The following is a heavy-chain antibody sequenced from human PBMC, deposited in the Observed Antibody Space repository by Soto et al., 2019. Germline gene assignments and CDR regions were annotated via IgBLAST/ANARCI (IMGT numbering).Heavy chain of an antibody. CDR3: ARILYGGNSGWFDP. D-gene: IGHD4-17*01. CDR1: GYTFTNYG. Sequence: ASVKVSCKASGYTFTNYGVSWVRQAPGQGLEWMGWIGGYKGNTNYAQKLQGRVTMTTDTSTSTAYMELRSLRSDDTAVYYCARILYGGNSGWFDPWGQGTLVTVSS. V-gene: IGHV1-18*01. J-gene: IGHJ5*02. CDR2: IGGYKGNT.